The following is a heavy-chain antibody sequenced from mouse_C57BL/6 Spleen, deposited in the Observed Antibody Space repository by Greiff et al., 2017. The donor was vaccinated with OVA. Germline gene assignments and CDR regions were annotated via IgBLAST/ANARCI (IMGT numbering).Heavy chain of an antibody. CDR3: ARNYGYDGGYAMDY. CDR2: INPNNGGT. V-gene: IGHV1-26*01. D-gene: IGHD2-2*01. CDR1: GYTFTDYY. Sequence: EVQLQQSGPELVKPGASVKISCKASGYTFTDYYMNWVKQSHGKSLEWIGDINPNNGGTSYNQKFKGKATLTVDKSSSTAYMELRSLTSEDSAVXYFARNYGYDGGYAMDYWGQGTSVTVSS. J-gene: IGHJ4*01.